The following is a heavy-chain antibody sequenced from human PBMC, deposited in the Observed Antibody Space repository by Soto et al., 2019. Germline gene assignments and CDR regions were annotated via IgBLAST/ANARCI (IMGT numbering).Heavy chain of an antibody. Sequence: SETLSLTCAVSGYSISSGYYWGWIRQPPGKGLEWVGSIFHSGSTYYNPSLKSRITISIDTSENQFSLRLSSVTAADTAVYYCARGRDSNYYYGLDVWGQGTKVTVSS. CDR2: IFHSGST. D-gene: IGHD4-4*01. CDR1: GYSISSGYY. V-gene: IGHV4-38-2*01. J-gene: IGHJ6*02. CDR3: ARGRDSNYYYGLDV.